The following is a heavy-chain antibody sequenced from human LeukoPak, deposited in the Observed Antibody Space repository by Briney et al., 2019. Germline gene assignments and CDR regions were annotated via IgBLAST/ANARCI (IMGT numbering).Heavy chain of an antibody. D-gene: IGHD3-10*01. V-gene: IGHV1-2*02. J-gene: IGHJ6*02. CDR1: GGTFSSYA. CDR3: ARVKMVRGVIETHYYGMDV. Sequence: AASVKVSCKASGGTFSSYAISWVRQAPGQGLEWMGWINPNSGSTNYAQKFQGRVTMTRDTSISTAYMELSRLRSDDTAVYYCARVKMVRGVIETHYYGMDVWGQGTTVTVSS. CDR2: INPNSGST.